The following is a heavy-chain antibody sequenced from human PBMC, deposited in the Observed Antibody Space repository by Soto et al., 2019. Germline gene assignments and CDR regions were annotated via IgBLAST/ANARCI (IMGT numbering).Heavy chain of an antibody. CDR1: GYSFTSYR. CDR3: ARFGYCSGGSCYNYYYYMDV. D-gene: IGHD2-15*01. Sequence: PGESLKISCKGSGYSFTSYRIGWVRQMPGKGLEWMGIIYPGDSDTRYSPSFQGQVTISADKSISTAYLQWSSLKASDTAMYYCARFGYCSGGSCYNYYYYMDVWGKGTTVTVSS. J-gene: IGHJ6*03. V-gene: IGHV5-51*01. CDR2: IYPGDSDT.